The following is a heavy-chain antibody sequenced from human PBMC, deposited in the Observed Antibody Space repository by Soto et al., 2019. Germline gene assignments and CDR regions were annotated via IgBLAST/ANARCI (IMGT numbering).Heavy chain of an antibody. CDR2: IKSKTDGGTT. V-gene: IGHV3-15*07. CDR1: GFTFSNAW. Sequence: SLRLSRAASGFTFSNAWINWVPQAPGKGLEWVGRIKSKTDGGTTDYAEPVKGRFAISRDDSNNMVYLQMNSLKIEDTAVYYCTTDSYSTIIIVRFDYWGHGTLVTVSS. D-gene: IGHD3-22*01. CDR3: TTDSYSTIIIVRFDY. J-gene: IGHJ4*01.